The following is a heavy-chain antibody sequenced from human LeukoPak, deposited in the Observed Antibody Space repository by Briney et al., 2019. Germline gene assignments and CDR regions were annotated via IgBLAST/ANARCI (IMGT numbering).Heavy chain of an antibody. D-gene: IGHD1-26*01. CDR2: INHSGST. J-gene: IGHJ3*01. V-gene: IGHV4-34*01. CDR3: ARGWEVMTAFDV. CDR1: GGSFSGYY. Sequence: SETLSLTCAVYGGSFSGYYWRWIRQPPGKGLEWVGEINHSGSTNYNPSLKTRVTISVDTSKNQFSLKLSSLTAADTAAYYCARGWEVMTAFDVWGQGTMVTVSS.